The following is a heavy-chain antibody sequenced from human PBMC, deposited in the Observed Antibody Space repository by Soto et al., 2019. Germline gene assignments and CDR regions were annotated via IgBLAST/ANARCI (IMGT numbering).Heavy chain of an antibody. CDR3: ATRGRSLGYYYGMDV. V-gene: IGHV1-3*01. D-gene: IGHD3-10*01. J-gene: IGHJ6*02. Sequence: QVPLVQSGAEVKKPGASVKVSCKASGYTFTSYPMHWVRQAPGQRLEWMGWINAGNGNTKYSQKFQGRVTITRDTFASTAYVELSSLRSEDTAVYYCATRGRSLGYYYGMDVWGQGTTVTVSS. CDR1: GYTFTSYP. CDR2: INAGNGNT.